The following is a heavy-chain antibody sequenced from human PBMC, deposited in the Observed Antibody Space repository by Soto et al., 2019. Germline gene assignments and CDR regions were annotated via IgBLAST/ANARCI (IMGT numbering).Heavy chain of an antibody. V-gene: IGHV3-23*01. CDR3: VRDRNYFRDQFDS. D-gene: IGHD3-10*01. J-gene: IGHJ4*02. CDR1: GFPFSNYA. Sequence: PGGSLILSCAASGFPFSNYALSWVRQSPGRGLEWVSAISGNDGATWYADSVKGRFTISRDNSKNTVYVQMNSLRAEDTAIYYCVRDRNYFRDQFDSWGRGTGVTVSS. CDR2: ISGNDGAT.